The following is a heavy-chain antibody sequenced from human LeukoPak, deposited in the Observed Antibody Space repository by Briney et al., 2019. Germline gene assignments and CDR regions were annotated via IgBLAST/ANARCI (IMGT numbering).Heavy chain of an antibody. D-gene: IGHD6-25*01. V-gene: IGHV4-38-2*02. CDR3: ASLAGIVADNWFDP. J-gene: IGHJ5*02. CDR1: GYSISNGYY. Sequence: SETLSLTCTVSGYSISNGYYWGWIRQPPGKGLEWIGEINHSGSTNYNPSLKSRVTISVDTSKNQFSLKLSSVTAADTAVYYCASLAGIVADNWFDPWGQGTLVTVSS. CDR2: INHSGST.